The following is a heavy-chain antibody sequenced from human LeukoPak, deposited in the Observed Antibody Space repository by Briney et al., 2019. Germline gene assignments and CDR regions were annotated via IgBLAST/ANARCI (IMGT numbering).Heavy chain of an antibody. V-gene: IGHV1-46*01. CDR2: INPSGGST. CDR3: ARKGYSSSWYLDYYYYMDV. Sequence: ASVKVSCKASGYTFTGYYMHWVRQAPGQGLEWMGIINPSGGSTSYAQKFQGRVTMTRDMSTSTVYMELSSLRSEDTAVYYCARKGYSSSWYLDYYYYMDVWGKGTTVTVSS. D-gene: IGHD6-13*01. CDR1: GYTFTGYY. J-gene: IGHJ6*03.